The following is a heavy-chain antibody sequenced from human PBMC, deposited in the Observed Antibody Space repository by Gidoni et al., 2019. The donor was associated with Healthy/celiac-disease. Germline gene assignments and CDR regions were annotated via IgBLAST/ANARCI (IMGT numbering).Heavy chain of an antibody. D-gene: IGHD6-19*01. CDR1: GFTFSGSA. V-gene: IGHV3-73*02. CDR2: IRSKANSCAT. Sequence: EVQLVESGGGLVQPGGSLKLSCAASGFTFSGSAMHWVRQASGKGLEWVCRIRSKANSCATAYAASVKGRFTISRDDSKNTAYLQMNSLKTEDTAVYYCTRAVAVAGPPNYWGQGTLVTVSS. CDR3: TRAVAVAGPPNY. J-gene: IGHJ4*02.